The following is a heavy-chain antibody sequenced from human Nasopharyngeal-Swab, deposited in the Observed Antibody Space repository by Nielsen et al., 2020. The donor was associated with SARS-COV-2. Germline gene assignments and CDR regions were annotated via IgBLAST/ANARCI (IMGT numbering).Heavy chain of an antibody. CDR3: ARDAPAHYGAFY. CDR1: GFTFSSSV. D-gene: IGHD4-17*01. Sequence: LSLPCAAPGFTFSSSVMPCVRQAPGKGLGWVAFIAHDASNEYYGDSVKGRFSISSDSSKNTLYLQMDSLRGEDTAVYYCARDAPAHYGAFYWGRGTLVTVSS. V-gene: IGHV3-30*03. J-gene: IGHJ4*02. CDR2: IAHDASNE.